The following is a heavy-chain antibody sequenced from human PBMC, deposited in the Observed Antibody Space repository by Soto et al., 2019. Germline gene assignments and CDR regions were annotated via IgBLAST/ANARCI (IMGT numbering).Heavy chain of an antibody. V-gene: IGHV4-30-4*01. D-gene: IGHD7-27*01. J-gene: IGHJ5*01. CDR1: GDSISNLDYF. CDR3: ARGRYCLTGRCFPNWFDS. Sequence: SSETLSLTCSVSGDSISNLDYFWAWIRQPPGQALEYIGYIYKSATTYYNPSFESRVAISVDTSKSQFSLNVTSVTAADTAVYFCARGRYCLTGRCFPNWFDSWGQGAMVTVSS. CDR2: IYKSATT.